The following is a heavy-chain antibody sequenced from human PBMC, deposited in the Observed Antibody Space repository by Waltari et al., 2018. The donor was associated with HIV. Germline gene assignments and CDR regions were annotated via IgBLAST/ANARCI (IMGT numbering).Heavy chain of an antibody. Sequence: EVHLVESGGGLIQHGGSLRLSCVASGFVFGSESMNWVRQAPGKGLEWISYISSSSSTIYYTDSVKGRFTISRDNAKNLLSLQMNGLRDEDTAVYYCANFDYTDYWGQGTLVTVSS. CDR2: ISSSSSTI. V-gene: IGHV3-48*02. J-gene: IGHJ4*02. CDR3: ANFDYTDY. D-gene: IGHD2-2*02. CDR1: GFVFGSES.